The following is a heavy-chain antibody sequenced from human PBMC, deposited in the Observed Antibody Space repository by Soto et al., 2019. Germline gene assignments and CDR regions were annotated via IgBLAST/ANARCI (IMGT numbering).Heavy chain of an antibody. CDR1: GYIFTNYG. CDR2: ISAYNGNT. CDR3: AKDLISGAYSSTSKSDY. Sequence: QVQLVQSGAEVKKPGASVKVSCKASGYIFTNYGINWVRQAPGQGLEWMGWISAYNGNTNYAQKIQGRVAMTTDTPTSTAYMELRSLRSDDTAVYYCAKDLISGAYSSTSKSDYWGQGTLVTVSS. V-gene: IGHV1-18*01. D-gene: IGHD4-17*01. J-gene: IGHJ4*02.